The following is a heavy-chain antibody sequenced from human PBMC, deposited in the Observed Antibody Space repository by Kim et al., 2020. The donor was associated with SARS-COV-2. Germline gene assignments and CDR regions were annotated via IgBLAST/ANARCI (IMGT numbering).Heavy chain of an antibody. J-gene: IGHJ4*02. CDR1: GFTFSSYG. CDR3: AKDMGRSPRPYDMGLY. V-gene: IGHV3-33*06. D-gene: IGHD3-22*01. Sequence: GGSLRLSCAASGFTFSSYGMHWVRQAPGKGLEWVAVIWYDGSNKYYADSVKGRFTISRDNSKNTLYLQMNSLRAEDTAVYYCAKDMGRSPRPYDMGLYWGQGTLVTVSS. CDR2: IWYDGSNK.